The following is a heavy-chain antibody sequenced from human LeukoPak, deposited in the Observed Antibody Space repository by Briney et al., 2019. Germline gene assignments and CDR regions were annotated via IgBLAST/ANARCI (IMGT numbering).Heavy chain of an antibody. CDR1: GFTFSSHS. CDR2: ISSSSSTI. D-gene: IGHD3-3*01. J-gene: IGHJ4*02. V-gene: IGHV3-48*04. CDR3: ARVVGYFWSGPRFDY. Sequence: GGSLRLSCAASGFTFSSHSMNWVRQAPGKGLEWVSYISSSSSTIYYADSVKGRFTISRDNAKNSLYLQMNSLRAEDTAVYYCARVVGYFWSGPRFDYWGQGALVTVSS.